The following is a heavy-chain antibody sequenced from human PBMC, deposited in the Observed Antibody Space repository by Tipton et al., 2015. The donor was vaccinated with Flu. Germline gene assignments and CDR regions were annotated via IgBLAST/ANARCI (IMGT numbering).Heavy chain of an antibody. CDR2: IKSKTDSGTR. J-gene: IGHJ4*02. D-gene: IGHD1-26*01. Sequence: GSLRLSCAASGFSVFNYEMNWVRRAPGKGLGWVGRIKSKTDSGTRDFAAPVKGRFSISRDDSKNTLYLQMNSLKTEDTAVYYCTAGVGTTDHDYWGQGTLVTVSS. CDR3: TAGVGTTDHDY. CDR1: GFSVFNYE. V-gene: IGHV3-15*01.